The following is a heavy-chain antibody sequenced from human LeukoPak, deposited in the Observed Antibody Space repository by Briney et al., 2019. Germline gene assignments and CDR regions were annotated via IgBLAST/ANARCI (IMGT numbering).Heavy chain of an antibody. Sequence: RASETLSLTCTVSGGSISSGGYYWSWIRQPPGKGLEWIGYIYDSGSTNYNPSLKSRVTISVDTSKNQFSLKLSSVTAADTAVYYCARGQTYYYGSGSYYTLFDYWGQGTLVTVSS. J-gene: IGHJ4*02. D-gene: IGHD3-10*01. V-gene: IGHV4-61*08. CDR3: ARGQTYYYGSGSYYTLFDY. CDR1: GGSISSGGYY. CDR2: IYDSGST.